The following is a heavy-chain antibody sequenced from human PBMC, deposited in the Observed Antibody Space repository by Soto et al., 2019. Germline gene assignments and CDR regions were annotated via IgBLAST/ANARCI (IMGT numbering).Heavy chain of an antibody. CDR3: ARHIWFGLPGADY. D-gene: IGHD3-10*01. V-gene: IGHV3-7*01. CDR1: GFTFSSYW. CDR2: IKQDGSEK. J-gene: IGHJ4*02. Sequence: GGSLRLSCAASGFTFSSYWMSWFRQAPGKGLEWVANIKQDGSEKYYVDSVKGRFTISRDNAKNSLYLQMNSLIAEDTAVYYCARHIWFGLPGADYWGQGTLVTAPQ.